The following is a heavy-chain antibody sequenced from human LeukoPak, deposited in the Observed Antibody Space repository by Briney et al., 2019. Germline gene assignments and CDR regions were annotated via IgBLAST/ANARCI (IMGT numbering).Heavy chain of an antibody. Sequence: GGFLRLSCAASGFTFDDYAMHWVRHAPGKGLEWVSLISGDGGSTYYADSVKGRFTISRDNSKNSLYLQMNSLRTEDTALYYCAKDMALRHDAGEQQLVFDYWGQGTLVTVSS. J-gene: IGHJ4*02. CDR2: ISGDGGST. CDR3: AKDMALRHDAGEQQLVFDY. V-gene: IGHV3-43*02. D-gene: IGHD6-13*01. CDR1: GFTFDDYA.